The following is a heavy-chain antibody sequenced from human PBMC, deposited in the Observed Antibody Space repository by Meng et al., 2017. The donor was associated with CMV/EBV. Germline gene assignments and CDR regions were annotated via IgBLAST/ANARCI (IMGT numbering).Heavy chain of an antibody. J-gene: IGHJ4*02. CDR1: EGTFSSYA. V-gene: IGHV1-69*01. CDR2: IIPIFGTA. D-gene: IGHD5-24*01. Sequence: SGVEGNRHGSRVYVSCQAVEGTFSSYASSWVRQAPGQGREWMGGIIPIFGTANYAQKFQGRVTITADESTSTACMELSSLRSEDTAVYYCARMPRDGYNYIDYWGQGTLVTVSS. CDR3: ARMPRDGYNYIDY.